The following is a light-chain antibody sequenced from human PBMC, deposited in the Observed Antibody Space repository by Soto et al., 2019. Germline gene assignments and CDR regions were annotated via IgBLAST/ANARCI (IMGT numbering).Light chain of an antibody. CDR3: QQSYHNPRT. Sequence: DIQMTQSPSSLSASVGDRVTIACRTSQSINNFLNWYQQKPGNAPKLLIYGASTLHREVPSRFSGSGSGTDFTLTITNVQPEDFATYFCQQSYHNPRTSGQGTTLEI. J-gene: IGKJ2*01. CDR1: QSINNF. CDR2: GAS. V-gene: IGKV1-39*01.